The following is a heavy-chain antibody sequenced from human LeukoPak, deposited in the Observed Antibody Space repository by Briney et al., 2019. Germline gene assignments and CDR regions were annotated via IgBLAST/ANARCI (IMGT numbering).Heavy chain of an antibody. CDR3: VRYCSSNSWYLGSGEYFQH. CDR2: IATDSST. J-gene: IGHJ1*01. CDR1: GFTFSDYY. V-gene: IGHV3-11*01. Sequence: PGGSLRLSCAASGFTFSDYYMTWIRQAPGKGLEWVSYIATDSSTYYADSVRGRFTISRDNTKTSLYLQMNSLRAEDTAVYYCVRYCSSNSWYLGSGEYFQHWGQGTLVTVSS. D-gene: IGHD2-2*01.